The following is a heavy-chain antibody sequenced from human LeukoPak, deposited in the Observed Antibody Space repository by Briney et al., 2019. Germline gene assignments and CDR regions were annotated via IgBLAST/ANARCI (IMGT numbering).Heavy chain of an antibody. CDR3: ARGRGYSYGSYYYGMDV. Sequence: SETLSLTCAVYGGSFSGYYWSWIRQPPGKGLEWIGEINHSGSTNYNPSLKSRVTISVDTSKNQFSLELSSVTAADTAVYYCARGRGYSYGSYYYGMDVWGQGTTVTVSS. V-gene: IGHV4-34*01. CDR2: INHSGST. J-gene: IGHJ6*02. CDR1: GGSFSGYY. D-gene: IGHD5-18*01.